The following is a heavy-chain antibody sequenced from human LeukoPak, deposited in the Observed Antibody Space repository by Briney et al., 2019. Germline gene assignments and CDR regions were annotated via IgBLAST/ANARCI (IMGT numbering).Heavy chain of an antibody. Sequence: GGSLRLSCAASGSTFSSYSMNWVRQAPGKGLEWVSPISSSSYIYYADSVKGRFTISRDNAKNSLYLQMNSLRAEDTAVYYCARAGDTMVRGVIIHYFDYWGQGTLVTVSS. D-gene: IGHD3-10*01. CDR3: ARAGDTMVRGVIIHYFDY. J-gene: IGHJ4*02. V-gene: IGHV3-21*01. CDR2: ISSSSYI. CDR1: GSTFSSYS.